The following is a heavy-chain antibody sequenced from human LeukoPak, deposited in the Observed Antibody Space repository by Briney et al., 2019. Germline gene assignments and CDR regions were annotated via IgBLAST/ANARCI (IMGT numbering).Heavy chain of an antibody. J-gene: IGHJ6*02. D-gene: IGHD3-3*01. Sequence: EASVKVSCKASGGTFSSYAISWVRQAPGQGLEWMGGIIPIFGTANYAQKVQGRVTITADESTSTAYMELSSLRSEDTAVYYCARDKLRPSGYPNLYYYYGMDVWGQGTTVTVSS. CDR2: IIPIFGTA. V-gene: IGHV1-69*01. CDR3: ARDKLRPSGYPNLYYYYGMDV. CDR1: GGTFSSYA.